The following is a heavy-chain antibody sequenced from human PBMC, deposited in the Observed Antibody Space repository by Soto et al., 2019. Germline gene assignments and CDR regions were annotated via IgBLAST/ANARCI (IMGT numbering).Heavy chain of an antibody. Sequence: EVQLLESGGGLVQPGGSLRLSCAASGFTFSSYAMSWVRQATGKGLEWVSAISGSGGSTYYADSVKGRFTISRDNSKNPLYLQMNSLRAEDTAVYYCAKDRPDSSSWFYYYYGMDVWGQGTTVTVSS. CDR2: ISGSGGST. CDR3: AKDRPDSSSWFYYYYGMDV. D-gene: IGHD6-13*01. CDR1: GFTFSSYA. V-gene: IGHV3-23*01. J-gene: IGHJ6*02.